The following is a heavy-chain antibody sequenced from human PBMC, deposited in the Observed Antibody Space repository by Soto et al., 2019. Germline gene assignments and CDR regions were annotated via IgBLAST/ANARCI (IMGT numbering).Heavy chain of an antibody. J-gene: IGHJ4*02. V-gene: IGHV1-69*01. CDR3: APFPSSSARIDY. D-gene: IGHD3-22*01. Sequence: QVQLVQSVAEVKKPGSSVKVSCKASGGNFSSYAISWVRQAPGQGLEWMGGIIPIFGTANYAQKFQGRVTITADESTRTAYMELSSLRSEDPAVSYCAPFPSSSARIDYWGQGNLGTVSS. CDR2: IIPIFGTA. CDR1: GGNFSSYA.